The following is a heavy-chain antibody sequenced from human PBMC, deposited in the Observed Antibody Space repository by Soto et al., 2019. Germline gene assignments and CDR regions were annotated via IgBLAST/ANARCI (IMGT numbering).Heavy chain of an antibody. V-gene: IGHV1-46*01. D-gene: IGHD2-21*02. Sequence: QVQLVQSGAELKKPGASVKVSCKASGYTFRDFYMHWVRQAPGQGLEWMGIINPSGGGTWYAQKFQGRVTVTRDTSTGTVFMELSSLRSDDTAMYYCARDSCGGDCPLGYWGQGTLVTVSS. CDR1: GYTFRDFY. CDR3: ARDSCGGDCPLGY. J-gene: IGHJ4*02. CDR2: INPSGGGT.